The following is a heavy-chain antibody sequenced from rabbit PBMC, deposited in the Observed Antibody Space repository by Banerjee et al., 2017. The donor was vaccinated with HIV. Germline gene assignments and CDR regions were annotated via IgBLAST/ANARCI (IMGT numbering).Heavy chain of an antibody. CDR1: GFTLSSGH. Sequence: QEQLVESGGGLVQPEGSLTLTCTASGFTLSSGHICWVRQAPGKGLEWVACIWTGGSGDTYYASWAKGRFTISKTSSTTVTLEMTSLTAADTATYFCARDLVFGISDYTLWGQGTLVTVS. D-gene: IGHD8-1*01. V-gene: IGHV1S45*01. CDR2: IWTGGSGDT. J-gene: IGHJ4*01. CDR3: ARDLVFGISDYTL.